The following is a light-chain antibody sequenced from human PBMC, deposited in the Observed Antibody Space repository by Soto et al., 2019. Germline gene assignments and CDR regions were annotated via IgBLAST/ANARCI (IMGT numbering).Light chain of an antibody. CDR3: AAWYDSLNGWV. CDR1: SSNIGSNT. V-gene: IGLV1-44*01. J-gene: IGLJ3*02. Sequence: QSVLTQPPSASGTPGQRVTISCSGSSSNIGSNTVNWYQQLPGTAPKLLIYSNNQRPSGVPYRFSASTSGTSASLAISGRQSEDEDAYYCAAWYDSLNGWVFGGGTKLTVL. CDR2: SNN.